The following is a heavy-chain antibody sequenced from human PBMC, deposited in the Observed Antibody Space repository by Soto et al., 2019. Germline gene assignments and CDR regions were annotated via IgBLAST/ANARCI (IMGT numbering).Heavy chain of an antibody. D-gene: IGHD2-2*02. CDR1: GGSISSGGYY. V-gene: IGHV4-31*03. Sequence: SETLSLTCTVSGGSISSGGYYWSWIRQHPGKGLEWIGYIYYSGSTYYNPSLKSRVTISVDTSKNQFSLKLSSVTAADTAVYYCARANNIVVVPAAIYWFDPWGQGTLVTVSS. CDR3: ARANNIVVVPAAIYWFDP. CDR2: IYYSGST. J-gene: IGHJ5*02.